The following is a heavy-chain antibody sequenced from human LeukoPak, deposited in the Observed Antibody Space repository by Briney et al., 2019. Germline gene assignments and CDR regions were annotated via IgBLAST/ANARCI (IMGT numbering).Heavy chain of an antibody. D-gene: IGHD5-12*01. CDR1: GYTFTSYG. CDR3: ASSGYPLDY. CDR2: IIPILGIA. J-gene: IGHJ4*02. Sequence: ASVKVSCKASGYTFTSYGISWVRQAPGQGLEWMGRIIPILGIANYAQKFQGRVTITADKSTSTAYMELSSLRSEDTAVYYCASSGYPLDYWGQGTLVTVSS. V-gene: IGHV1-69*04.